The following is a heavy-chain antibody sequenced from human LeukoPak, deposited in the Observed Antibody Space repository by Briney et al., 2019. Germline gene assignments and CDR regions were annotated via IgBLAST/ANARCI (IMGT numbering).Heavy chain of an antibody. V-gene: IGHV3-74*01. CDR3: AKVRWSNLDY. D-gene: IGHD2-15*01. CDR2: INSDGSST. CDR1: GFTFSNYW. Sequence: PGGSLRLSCAASGFTFSNYWMHWVRHAPGKGLVWVSRINSDGSSTYYADSVKGRFTISRDNSKNTLYLQMNSLRAEDTAVYYCAKVRWSNLDYWGQGTLVTVSS. J-gene: IGHJ4*02.